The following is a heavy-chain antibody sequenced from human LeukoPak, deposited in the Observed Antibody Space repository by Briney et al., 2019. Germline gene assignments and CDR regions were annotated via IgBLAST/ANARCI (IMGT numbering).Heavy chain of an antibody. CDR2: IYYSGST. CDR1: SGSISSYY. V-gene: IGHV4-59*08. CDR3: ARLRYTVTTGDWFDP. Sequence: SETLSLTCTVSSGSISSYYWSWIRQPPGKGLEWIGYIYYSGSTNYNPSLKSRVTISVDTSKNQFSLKLSSVTAADTAVYYCARLRYTVTTGDWFDPWGQGTLVTVSS. D-gene: IGHD4-17*01. J-gene: IGHJ5*02.